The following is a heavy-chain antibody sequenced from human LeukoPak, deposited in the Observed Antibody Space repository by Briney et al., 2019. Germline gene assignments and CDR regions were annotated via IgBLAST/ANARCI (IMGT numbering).Heavy chain of an antibody. CDR2: ISGGGRNA. J-gene: IGHJ4*02. CDR1: GFTFNNFA. D-gene: IGHD6-13*01. Sequence: PGGSLRLSCAASGFTFNNFAMSWVRQAPGKGLEWVSFISGGGRNAYYADSVKGHFTISRDNAKNTVYLQMNSLRAEDTAVYYCASHTTYSRQFDYWGQGTLVTVSS. V-gene: IGHV3-23*01. CDR3: ASHTTYSRQFDY.